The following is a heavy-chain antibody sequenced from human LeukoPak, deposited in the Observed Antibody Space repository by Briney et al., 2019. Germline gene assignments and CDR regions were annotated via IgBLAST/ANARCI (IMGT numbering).Heavy chain of an antibody. J-gene: IGHJ5*02. V-gene: IGHV4-34*01. CDR3: ARLSALRGYTNNWRDTRTSEKLRRSNWLDP. Sequence: SETLSLTCAVYGGSFSNNYWSWIRQPPGKGLEWIGEINHSGSTNYNPSLKSRVTISLDTSKNQFSLKLSSVTAADTAVYYCARLSALRGYTNNWRDTRTSEKLRRSNWLDPWGQGTLVTVSS. CDR2: INHSGST. CDR1: GGSFSNNY. D-gene: IGHD5-12*01.